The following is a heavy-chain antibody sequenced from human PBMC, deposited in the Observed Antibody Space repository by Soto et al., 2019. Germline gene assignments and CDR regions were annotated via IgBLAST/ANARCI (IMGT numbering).Heavy chain of an antibody. Sequence: QVQLVQSGAEVKKPGSSVKVSCKASGGTFSSYAISWVRQAPGQGLEWMGGIIPIFGTANYAQKFQGRVTINADASTSTAYMELSSLRSEDTAGYYCARVVTVVKSFHYWYFDLWGRGTLVTVSS. CDR3: ARVVTVVKSFHYWYFDL. CDR2: IIPIFGTA. D-gene: IGHD2-15*01. V-gene: IGHV1-69*12. CDR1: GGTFSSYA. J-gene: IGHJ2*01.